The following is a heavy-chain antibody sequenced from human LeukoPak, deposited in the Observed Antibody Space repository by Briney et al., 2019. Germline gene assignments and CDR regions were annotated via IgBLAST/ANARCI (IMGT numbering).Heavy chain of an antibody. D-gene: IGHD5-12*01. CDR1: GYTFTNHS. J-gene: IGHJ4*02. Sequence: GASVKVSCQASGYTFTNHSFHWLRQAPGQGIEWMGRILPCSGDTNIAQKFQGRVSFTTDNSTSTDYMELSSLTSDATAVYYCLRHHKWVRQYWARGTRVSVSS. V-gene: IGHV1-2*02. CDR3: LRHHKWVRQY. CDR2: ILPCSGDT.